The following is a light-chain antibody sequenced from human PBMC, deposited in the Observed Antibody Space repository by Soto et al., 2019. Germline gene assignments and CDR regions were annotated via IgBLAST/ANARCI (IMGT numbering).Light chain of an antibody. Sequence: DIQMTQSPSSLSASVGDRVTITCRASQYISSYLNWYQQKPGKAPKVLIYASSTLESGVPSGFSGSGSGTDFSLTISSLQPEDFATYYCQQSYSTPWTFGQGTKVEI. CDR2: ASS. V-gene: IGKV1-39*01. CDR3: QQSYSTPWT. J-gene: IGKJ1*01. CDR1: QYISSY.